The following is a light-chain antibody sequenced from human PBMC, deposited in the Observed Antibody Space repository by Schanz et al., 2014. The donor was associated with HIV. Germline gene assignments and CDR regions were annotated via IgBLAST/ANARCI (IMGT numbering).Light chain of an antibody. CDR2: KAS. Sequence: DIQMTQSPSSLSASVGDRVTITCRASQSISIYLNWYQQKPGKAPKFLIYKASTLQTGVPSRFSGSGSGTDFTLTISSLQPEDFATYYCQQSYSAPTFGQGTKLEIK. J-gene: IGKJ2*01. V-gene: IGKV1-39*01. CDR1: QSISIY. CDR3: QQSYSAPT.